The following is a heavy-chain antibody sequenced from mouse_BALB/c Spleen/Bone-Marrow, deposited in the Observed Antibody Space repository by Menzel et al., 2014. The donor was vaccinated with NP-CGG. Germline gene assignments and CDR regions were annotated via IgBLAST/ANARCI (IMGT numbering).Heavy chain of an antibody. J-gene: IGHJ3*01. Sequence: VQLQQSGAELVRPGTSGKVSCKASAYAFTNYLIEWIKKRPGQGLEWIGAINPGSDSSTYNEKFRGKATLTADNSSSTAYMQLSSLTSDDSAVYFCARAIYYDYDDDGPFAYWGQGTLVTISA. CDR1: AYAFTNYL. D-gene: IGHD2-4*01. CDR3: ARAIYYDYDDDGPFAY. CDR2: INPGSDSS. V-gene: IGHV1-54*01.